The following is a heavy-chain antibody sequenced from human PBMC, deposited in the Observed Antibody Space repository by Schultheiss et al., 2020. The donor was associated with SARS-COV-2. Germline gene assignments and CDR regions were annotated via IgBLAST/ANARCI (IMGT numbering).Heavy chain of an antibody. Sequence: GGSLRLSCAASGFTFSSYAMHWVRQAPGKGLEWVGFIRSRVYGGTTEYAASVKGRFTISRDDSKNTLYLQMNSLKTEDTAVYYCTTDLVVVPAATYYFDYWGQGTLVTVSS. CDR1: GFTFSSYA. CDR2: IRSRVYGGTT. D-gene: IGHD2-2*01. CDR3: TTDLVVVPAATYYFDY. J-gene: IGHJ4*02. V-gene: IGHV3-49*04.